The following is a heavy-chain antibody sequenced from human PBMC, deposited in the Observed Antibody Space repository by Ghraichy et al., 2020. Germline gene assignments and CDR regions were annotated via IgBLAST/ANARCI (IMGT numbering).Heavy chain of an antibody. CDR1: GGSVSSVSYS. J-gene: IGHJ6*02. V-gene: IGHV4-61*01. CDR3: ARATNPNFYSYYAMVV. D-gene: IGHD2-8*01. CDR2: VHYRGST. Sequence: SQTLSLTCTVSGGSVSSVSYSWIWIRQPPGKGLEWIGYVHYRGSTNYNPSLRSRLTVSVDTSKNQISLNLRSVTAADAAVYYCARATNPNFYSYYAMVVWGQGTPVTVSS.